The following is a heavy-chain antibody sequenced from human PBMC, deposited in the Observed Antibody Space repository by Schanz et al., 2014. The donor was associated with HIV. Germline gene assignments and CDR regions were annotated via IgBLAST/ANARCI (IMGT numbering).Heavy chain of an antibody. Sequence: VQLVESGGGLVKPGGSLRLSCAASGFTFSSYAMSWVRQAPGKGLEWVSTLSGGGGTTYYADSVRGRFTISRDNSKNTMYLHMNTLRAEDTAIYYCAKTSITLGMDVWGQGTTVTVSS. CDR1: GFTFSSYA. V-gene: IGHV3-23*04. D-gene: IGHD1-20*01. CDR2: LSGGGGTT. CDR3: AKTSITLGMDV. J-gene: IGHJ6*02.